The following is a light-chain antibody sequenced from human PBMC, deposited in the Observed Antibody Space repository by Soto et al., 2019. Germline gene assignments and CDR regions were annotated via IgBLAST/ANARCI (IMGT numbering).Light chain of an antibody. CDR2: DVS. V-gene: IGLV2-14*01. CDR3: SSYTRSSTLV. Sequence: QSALTQPASVSGSPGQSITISCNGTSSDVGFYNYVSWYQHHPGKAPKLMIYDVSDRPSGVSDRFSGSKSANTASLTISGLQTEDEADYHCSSYTRSSTLVFGGGTKLTVL. CDR1: SSDVGFYNY. J-gene: IGLJ3*02.